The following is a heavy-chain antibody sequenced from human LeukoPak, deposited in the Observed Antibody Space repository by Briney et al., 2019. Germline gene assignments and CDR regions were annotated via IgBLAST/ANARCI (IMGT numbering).Heavy chain of an antibody. Sequence: ASLTVSCKASGYTFTNYGISWVRQAPGQGLEWMGWVSGNNVHTNYAQKLQGRVTMTTDTSTSTAYMELRSLRSDDTAVYYCARVIGDDAFDIWGQGTMVTVSS. CDR3: ARVIGDDAFDI. CDR1: GYTFTNYG. CDR2: VSGNNVHT. D-gene: IGHD2-21*01. V-gene: IGHV1-18*01. J-gene: IGHJ3*02.